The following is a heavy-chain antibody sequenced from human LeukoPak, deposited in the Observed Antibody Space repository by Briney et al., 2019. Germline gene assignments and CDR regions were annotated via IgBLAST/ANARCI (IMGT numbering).Heavy chain of an antibody. CDR1: GFSFTGYY. CDR3: ARKSPRFSSSGMDV. J-gene: IGHJ6*04. CDR2: INPNSGGT. Sequence: ASVKVSCKASGFSFTGYYFHWVRQAPGQGLEWIGWINPNSGGTNFAQKFQGRVTVTRDTSISTMYMELGRLRFDDTAVYYCARKSPRFSSSGMDVWGKGTTVTVSS. V-gene: IGHV1-2*02. D-gene: IGHD3-3*01.